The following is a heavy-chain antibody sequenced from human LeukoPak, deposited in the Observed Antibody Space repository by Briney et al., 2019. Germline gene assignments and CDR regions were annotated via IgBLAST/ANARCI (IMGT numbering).Heavy chain of an antibody. CDR2: TYYRSKWYN. CDR1: GDSVSSNSAA. V-gene: IGHV6-1*01. CDR3: AKDCISGSYLSYYYYGMDV. D-gene: IGHD1-26*01. J-gene: IGHJ6*02. Sequence: SQTLSLTCAISGDSVSSNSAAWNWIRQSPSRGLEWLGRTYYRSKWYNDYAVSVKSRITINPDTSKNQFSLQLNSVTPEDTAVYYCAKDCISGSYLSYYYYGMDVWGQGTTVTVSS.